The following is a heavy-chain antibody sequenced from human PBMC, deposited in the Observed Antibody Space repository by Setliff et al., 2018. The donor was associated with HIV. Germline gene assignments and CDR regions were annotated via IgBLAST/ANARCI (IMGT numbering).Heavy chain of an antibody. CDR2: INTSGTT. Sequence: KSSETLSLTCTVSGGSISSYYWSWIRQPPGKGLEWIGYINTSGTTNYNPSLKSRVTISVATSKNQFSLKLSSVTAADTAVYFCVRHGYYYDFIDIWGQGTVVTVSS. V-gene: IGHV4-4*09. J-gene: IGHJ3*02. CDR3: VRHGYYYDFIDI. CDR1: GGSISSYY. D-gene: IGHD3-22*01.